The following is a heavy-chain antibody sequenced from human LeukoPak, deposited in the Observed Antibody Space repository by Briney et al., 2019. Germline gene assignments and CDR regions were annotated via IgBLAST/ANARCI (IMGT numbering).Heavy chain of an antibody. V-gene: IGHV3-74*01. CDR1: GFAFSNYW. CDR3: ARGGSGCFDI. J-gene: IGHJ3*02. Sequence: GGSLRLSCAASGFAFSNYWMHWVRQAPGKGLVWVSRISIESDGTKTSYADSVEGRFTISRDNAKNTVSLLMNSLRDEDTAIYYCARGGSGCFDIWGQGTMVTVSS. D-gene: IGHD1-26*01. CDR2: ISIESDGTKT.